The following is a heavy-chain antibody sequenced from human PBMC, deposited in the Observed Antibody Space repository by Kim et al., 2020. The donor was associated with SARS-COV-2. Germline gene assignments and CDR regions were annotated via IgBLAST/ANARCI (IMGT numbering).Heavy chain of an antibody. Sequence: GGSLRLACAASGFTFGDYAMHWVRHAPGKGLDWVSGISWNSGSIGYADSVKGRFTISRDNAKNSLYLQMNSLRAEDTAWYYCAKDIFLQQLVRGYAFDIWGQGTMVTVA. D-gene: IGHD6-13*01. CDR1: GFTFGDYA. CDR2: ISWNSGSI. V-gene: IGHV3-9*01. J-gene: IGHJ3*02. CDR3: AKDIFLQQLVRGYAFDI.